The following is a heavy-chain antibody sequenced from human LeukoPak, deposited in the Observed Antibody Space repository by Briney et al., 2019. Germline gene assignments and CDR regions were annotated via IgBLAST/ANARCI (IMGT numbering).Heavy chain of an antibody. CDR2: VSGNGEVT. Sequence: GGSLRLSCAASGCTFSTYAMSWLRKVAGKVLDLIEGVSGNGEVTYYAESVKGRLTISRDNSKNTLSLRMNNPRGDDSALYYCARKGPPGNAFDIWGQGTMVTVSS. J-gene: IGHJ3*02. CDR1: GCTFSTYA. CDR3: ARKGPPGNAFDI. V-gene: IGHV3-23*01. D-gene: IGHD1-1*01.